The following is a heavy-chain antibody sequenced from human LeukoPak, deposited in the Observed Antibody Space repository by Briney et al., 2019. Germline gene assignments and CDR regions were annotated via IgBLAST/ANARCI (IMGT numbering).Heavy chain of an antibody. Sequence: GGSLRLSCAASGFTLSNHAMTRVRQAPGKGLEGVSAIGGSGDSTYYAASVKGRFTISRDNSKNTLFLQMNSLRAEDTAVYYCANRKPGNYFDYWGQGTLVTVSS. D-gene: IGHD1-14*01. V-gene: IGHV3-23*01. CDR2: IGGSGDST. J-gene: IGHJ4*02. CDR1: GFTLSNHA. CDR3: ANRKPGNYFDY.